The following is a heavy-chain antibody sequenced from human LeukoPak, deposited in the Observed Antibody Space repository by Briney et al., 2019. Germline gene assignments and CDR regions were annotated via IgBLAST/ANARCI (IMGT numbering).Heavy chain of an antibody. CDR3: ARSRIGIYDASDI. CDR2: INHSGST. CDR1: GGSFSGYY. D-gene: IGHD2/OR15-2a*01. V-gene: IGHV4-34*01. J-gene: IGHJ3*02. Sequence: SETLSLTCAVYGGSFSGYYWSWIRQPPGKGLEWIGEINHSGSTNYNPSLKSRVTISVDTSKNQFSLKLSSVTAADTAVYYCARSRIGIYDASDIWGQGTMVTVSS.